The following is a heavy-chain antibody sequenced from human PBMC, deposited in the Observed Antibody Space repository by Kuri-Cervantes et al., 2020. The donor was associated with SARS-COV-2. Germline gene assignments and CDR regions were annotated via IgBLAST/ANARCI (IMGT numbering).Heavy chain of an antibody. Sequence: GGSLSLSCAATGFSFSTNVMAWFRQAPGKGLEWVSTMSGSGASTHYADSVKGRFTISRDNSKNMLYLQMYRLRAEDTAVYYCAKTSGYNYYFAYWGQGSLVTVSS. CDR1: GFSFSTNV. CDR3: AKTSGYNYYFAY. CDR2: MSGSGAST. D-gene: IGHD5-24*01. V-gene: IGHV3-23*01. J-gene: IGHJ4*02.